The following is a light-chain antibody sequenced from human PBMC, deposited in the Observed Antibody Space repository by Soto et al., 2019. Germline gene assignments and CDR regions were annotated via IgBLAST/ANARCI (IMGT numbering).Light chain of an antibody. V-gene: IGKV3-11*01. CDR1: QSVSSY. J-gene: IGKJ5*01. CDR3: KQSSNWHPIT. Sequence: EIVLTQSPATLSLSPGERATLSCRASQSVSSYLAWYQQKPGQAPRLLLYDASNRATGIPARFSGSGSGTDFTLTISSLEPEDFAVYYCKQSSNWHPITFGQGTRLEIK. CDR2: DAS.